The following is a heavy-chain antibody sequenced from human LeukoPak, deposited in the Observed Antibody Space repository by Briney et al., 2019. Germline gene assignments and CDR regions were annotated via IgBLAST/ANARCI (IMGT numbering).Heavy chain of an antibody. Sequence: GGSLRLSCAASGFTFEDYTMLWVRQAPGKTLEWVSLISWDGTTYYADSVRGRFTISRDNSKNSLYLQMDTPRSEDTAFYFCVKDLSYESSGSVFDYWGQGTLVTVSS. CDR2: ISWDGTT. D-gene: IGHD3-22*01. CDR1: GFTFEDYT. J-gene: IGHJ4*02. V-gene: IGHV3-43*01. CDR3: VKDLSYESSGSVFDY.